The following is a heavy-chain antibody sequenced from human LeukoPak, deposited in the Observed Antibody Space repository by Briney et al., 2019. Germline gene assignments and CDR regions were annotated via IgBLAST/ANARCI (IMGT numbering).Heavy chain of an antibody. V-gene: IGHV4-39*01. CDR2: IYYSGST. D-gene: IGHD3-10*01. J-gene: IGHJ4*02. Sequence: SETLSLTCTVSGGSISSNSYYWGWIRQPPGKGLEWIGSIYYSGSTYYNPSLKSRVTISVDTSKNQFSLKLSSVTAADTAVYYCARLVRFVDFDYWGQGTLVTVSS. CDR3: ARLVRFVDFDY. CDR1: GGSISSNSYY.